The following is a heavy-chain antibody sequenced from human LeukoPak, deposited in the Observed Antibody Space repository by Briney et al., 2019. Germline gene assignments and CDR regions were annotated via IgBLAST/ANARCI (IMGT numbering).Heavy chain of an antibody. CDR1: GFTFGDYA. D-gene: IGHD3-3*01. CDR2: IRSKANGGTT. V-gene: IGHV3-49*04. J-gene: IGHJ4*02. Sequence: GGSLRLSCTASGFTFGDYAMSWVRQAPGKGLEWVGFIRSKANGGTTEYAASVKGRFTISRDDSKSIAYLQMNSLKTEDTAVYYCTRATAVFWSGYPDYWGQGTLVTVSS. CDR3: TRATAVFWSGYPDY.